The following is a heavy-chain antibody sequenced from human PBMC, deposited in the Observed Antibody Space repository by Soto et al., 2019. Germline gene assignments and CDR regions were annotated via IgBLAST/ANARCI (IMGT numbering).Heavy chain of an antibody. Sequence: ASVKVSCKASGYTFTGYYMHWVRQAPGQGLEWMGWINPNSGGTNYAQKFQGWVTMTRDTSISTAYMELSRLRSDDTAVYYCARCAFSVSDALKYSSSYWYFDLWGRGTLVTVSS. J-gene: IGHJ2*01. CDR1: GYTFTGYY. V-gene: IGHV1-2*04. D-gene: IGHD6-13*01. CDR2: INPNSGGT. CDR3: ARCAFSVSDALKYSSSYWYFDL.